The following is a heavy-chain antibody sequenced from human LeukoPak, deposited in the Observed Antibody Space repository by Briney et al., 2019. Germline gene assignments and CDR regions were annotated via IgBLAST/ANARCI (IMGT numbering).Heavy chain of an antibody. V-gene: IGHV5-51*07. D-gene: IGHD6-19*01. J-gene: IGHJ4*02. CDR3: ARDAGCSSGWTKGDY. Sequence: GESLKISCKGSGYSINNYWIAWVHQMPGKGLEWMGIIYPADSDIRYSPSFQGQVTISADKSISTAYLQWNSLKASDTAMYYCARDAGCSSGWTKGDYWGQGTLVTVSS. CDR2: IYPADSDI. CDR1: GYSINNYW.